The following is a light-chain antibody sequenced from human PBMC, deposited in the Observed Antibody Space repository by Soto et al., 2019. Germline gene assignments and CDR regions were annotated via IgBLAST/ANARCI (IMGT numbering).Light chain of an antibody. CDR1: QSVRSSY. Sequence: EIVLTQSPGTLSLSPGERATLSGKASQSVRSSYLAWYQQKPGQAPRLLMYGVAIRATGIPDRFSGSGSGTAFPLTISKLEPEDFEVYYCQQYGNSPRTFGQGTKVEF. J-gene: IGKJ1*01. CDR2: GVA. V-gene: IGKV3-20*01. CDR3: QQYGNSPRT.